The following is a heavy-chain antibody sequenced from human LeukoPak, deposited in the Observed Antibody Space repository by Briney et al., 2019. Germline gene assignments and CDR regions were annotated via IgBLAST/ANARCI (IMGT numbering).Heavy chain of an antibody. D-gene: IGHD7-27*01. CDR2: ISWNSGSI. CDR3: AKAKLGYYYYMDV. J-gene: IGHJ6*03. V-gene: IGHV3-9*03. Sequence: GRSLRLSCAASGFTFDDYAMHWVRQAPGKGLEWVSGISWNSGSIGYADSVKGRFTTSRDNAKNSLYLQMNSLRAEDMALYYCAKAKLGYYYYMDVWGKGTTVTVSS. CDR1: GFTFDDYA.